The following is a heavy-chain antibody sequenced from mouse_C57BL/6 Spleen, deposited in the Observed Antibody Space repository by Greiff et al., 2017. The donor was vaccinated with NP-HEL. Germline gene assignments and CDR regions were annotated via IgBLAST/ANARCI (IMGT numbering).Heavy chain of an antibody. V-gene: IGHV1-67*01. J-gene: IGHJ2*01. Sequence: QVQLKQSGPELVRPGVSVKISCKGSGYTFTDYAMNWVKQSPAKSLEWIGVISTYYGDASYNQKFKDKATMTVDKSSSTAYMELARLTSDDASVFYCSRRQLRRLDYWGQGTTLTVSS. D-gene: IGHD3-2*02. CDR3: SRRQLRRLDY. CDR1: GYTFTDYA. CDR2: ISTYYGDA.